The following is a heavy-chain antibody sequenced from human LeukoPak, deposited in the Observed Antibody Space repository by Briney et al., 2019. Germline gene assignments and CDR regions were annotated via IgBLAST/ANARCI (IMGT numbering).Heavy chain of an antibody. D-gene: IGHD3-22*01. Sequence: PGRSLRLSCAASGFTFSSYAMHWVRQAPGKGLEWVAVISYDGGNKYYADSVKGRFTISRDNSKNTLYLQMNSLRAEDTAVYYCAKVAGGYYDSSGSPDVHFDYWGQGTLVTVSS. CDR2: ISYDGGNK. CDR3: AKVAGGYYDSSGSPDVHFDY. J-gene: IGHJ4*02. CDR1: GFTFSSYA. V-gene: IGHV3-30*04.